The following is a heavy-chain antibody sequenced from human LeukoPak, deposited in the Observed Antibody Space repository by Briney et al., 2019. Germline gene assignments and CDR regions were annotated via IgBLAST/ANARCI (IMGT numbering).Heavy chain of an antibody. J-gene: IGHJ4*02. CDR1: GFTFSTYA. Sequence: PGGSLRLSCAASGFTFSTYAMSWVRQAPGKGLEWVSVVSGTGGRTYYADSVKGRFAISRDNSKNTLYLQMNSLRAEDTAVYYCAKDPSYYYDNSGYYSFDYWGQGTLVTVSS. CDR2: VSGTGGRT. D-gene: IGHD3-22*01. CDR3: AKDPSYYYDNSGYYSFDY. V-gene: IGHV3-23*01.